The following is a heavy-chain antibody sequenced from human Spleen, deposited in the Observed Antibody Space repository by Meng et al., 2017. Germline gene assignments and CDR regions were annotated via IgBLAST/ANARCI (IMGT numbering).Heavy chain of an antibody. CDR2: ISAYNDNT. CDR1: GYTFTSYG. Sequence: HGQAGQSGAEVKKPGASVKVSCKASGYTFTSYGISWVRQAPGQGLEWMGWISAYNDNTNYAQKLQGRVTMTTDTSTSTAYMELRSLRSDDTAVYYCATFSSSWSFDYWGQGTLVTVSS. CDR3: ATFSSSWSFDY. J-gene: IGHJ4*02. D-gene: IGHD6-13*01. V-gene: IGHV1-18*01.